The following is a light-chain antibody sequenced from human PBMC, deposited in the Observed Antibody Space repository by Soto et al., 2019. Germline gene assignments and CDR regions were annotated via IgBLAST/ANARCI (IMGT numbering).Light chain of an antibody. CDR3: QQCSNWPEIT. CDR1: QSVRNY. V-gene: IGKV3-11*01. J-gene: IGKJ3*01. Sequence: EIVMTQSPATLSVSPGERATLSFSASQSVRNYLAWYQQKPGQAPRLLIYGASTRATGIPARFSGVGSGTDFTLTISSLEPEDFAVYYCQQCSNWPEITFGPGTKVDIK. CDR2: GAS.